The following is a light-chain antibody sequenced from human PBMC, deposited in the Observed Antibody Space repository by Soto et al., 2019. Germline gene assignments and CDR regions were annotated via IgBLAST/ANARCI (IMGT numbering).Light chain of an antibody. CDR2: GAS. V-gene: IGKV3-15*01. J-gene: IGKJ1*01. CDR1: QSISSN. Sequence: EIVMTQSPATLSVSPGERATLSCRASQSISSNLAWYQHKPGQAPRLLIYGASTRATGIPARFSGSGSGTEFTLTISSLQSEDFAVYYCHQYNDWPPRTFGQGTKVDIK. CDR3: HQYNDWPPRT.